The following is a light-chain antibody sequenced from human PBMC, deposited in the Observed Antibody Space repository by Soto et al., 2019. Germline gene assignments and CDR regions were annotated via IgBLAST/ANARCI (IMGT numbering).Light chain of an antibody. J-gene: IGKJ5*01. CDR2: DAS. V-gene: IGKV3-15*01. CDR3: QQYGSSPIT. CDR1: QSAISN. Sequence: EIVMTQSPATLSVSPGERVTLSCRASQSAISNLAWYQQKPGQTPRLLIYDASTRATDIPARFSGSGSGTDFTLTISSLLSEDFAVYYCQQYGSSPITFGQGTRLEI.